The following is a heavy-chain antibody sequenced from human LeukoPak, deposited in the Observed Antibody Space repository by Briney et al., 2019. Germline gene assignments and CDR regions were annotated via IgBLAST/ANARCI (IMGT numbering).Heavy chain of an antibody. CDR1: GGSFSGYY. CDR2: INHSGST. D-gene: IGHD2-2*01. Sequence: PSETLSLTCAVYGGSFSGYYWSWIRQPPGKGLEWIGEINHSGSTNYNPSLKSRVTISVDTSKNQFSLKLSSVTAADTAVYYCARGIVVVPAAIGRIAARVGYYYYYMDVWGKGTTVTVSS. V-gene: IGHV4-34*01. J-gene: IGHJ6*03. CDR3: ARGIVVVPAAIGRIAARVGYYYYYMDV.